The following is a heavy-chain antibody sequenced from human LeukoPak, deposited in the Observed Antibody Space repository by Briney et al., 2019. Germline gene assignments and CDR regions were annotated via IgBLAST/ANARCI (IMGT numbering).Heavy chain of an antibody. D-gene: IGHD1-1*01. CDR2: IVPIFGTA. J-gene: IGHJ4*02. CDR3: ASLSYNWYDAESSYFDY. CDR1: GGTFSGYA. Sequence: SVKVSCKASGGTFSGYAISWVRQAPGQGLEWMGGIVPIFGTANYAQKFQGRVTITADKSTSTAYMELSSLRSEDTAVYYCASLSYNWYDAESSYFDYWGQGTQVTVSS. V-gene: IGHV1-69*06.